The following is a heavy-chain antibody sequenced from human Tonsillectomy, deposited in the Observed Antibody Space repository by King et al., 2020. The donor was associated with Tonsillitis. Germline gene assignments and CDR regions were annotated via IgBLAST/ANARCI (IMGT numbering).Heavy chain of an antibody. CDR3: ARDPARGYFDY. CDR2: IYSGGST. Sequence: VQLVESGGGLVQLGGSLRLSCAASGFTVSSNYMSWVRQAPGKGLEWGSGIYSGGSTYYADSVKVRFTIPRHNSKNTLYLQMNSLRAEDTAVYYCARDPARGYFDYWGQGTLVTVSS. CDR1: GFTVSSNY. V-gene: IGHV3-53*04. J-gene: IGHJ4*02. D-gene: IGHD3-10*01.